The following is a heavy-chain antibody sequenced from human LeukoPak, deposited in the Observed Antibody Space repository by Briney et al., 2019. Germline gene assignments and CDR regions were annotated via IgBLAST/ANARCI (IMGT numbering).Heavy chain of an antibody. D-gene: IGHD3-10*01. Sequence: TGESLKISCKGSGYSFTNYWIGWVRQMPGKGLEWMGIIYPGDSDTRYSPSFQDQVTISADKSISTAYLQWSSLKASDTAMYYCARQRFTMRAYAGNWFDPWGQGTLVTVSS. V-gene: IGHV5-51*01. CDR1: GYSFTNYW. CDR3: ARQRFTMRAYAGNWFDP. CDR2: IYPGDSDT. J-gene: IGHJ5*02.